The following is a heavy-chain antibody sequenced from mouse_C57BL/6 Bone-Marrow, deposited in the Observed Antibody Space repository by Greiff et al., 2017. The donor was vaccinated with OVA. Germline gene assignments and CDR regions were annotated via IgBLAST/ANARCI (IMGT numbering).Heavy chain of an antibody. Sequence: DAMLVESGGDLVKPGGSLKLSCAASGFTFSSYGMSWVRQTPDKRLEWVATISSGGSYTYYPDSVKGRFTISRDNAKNTLYLQMSSLKSEDTAMYYCARGYGSSPFAYWGQGTLVTVSA. J-gene: IGHJ3*01. CDR1: GFTFSSYG. D-gene: IGHD1-1*01. V-gene: IGHV5-6*02. CDR3: ARGYGSSPFAY. CDR2: ISSGGSYT.